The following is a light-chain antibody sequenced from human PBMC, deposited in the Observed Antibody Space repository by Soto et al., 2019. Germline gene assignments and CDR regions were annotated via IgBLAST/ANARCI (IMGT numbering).Light chain of an antibody. CDR2: DVS. Sequence: EIVLTQSPATLSLSPGERVTLSCGASQSLTNNFLAWYQQRPGLAPKLLIFDVSTRATGIPDRFSGSGSGTDFPLTISRLEPEDFAVYYFQRFDNSPTFGGGTKVEFK. CDR1: QSLTNNF. V-gene: IGKV3D-20*01. J-gene: IGKJ4*01. CDR3: QRFDNSPT.